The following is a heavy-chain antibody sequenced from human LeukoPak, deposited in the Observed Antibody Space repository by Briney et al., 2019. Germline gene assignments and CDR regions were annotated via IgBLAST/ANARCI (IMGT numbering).Heavy chain of an antibody. CDR2: ISSSGSTI. V-gene: IGHV3-48*03. J-gene: IGHJ4*02. CDR3: ARSYYDSSGLV. Sequence: VGSLRLSCAASGFTFSSYEMNWVRQAPGKGLEWVSYISSSGSTIYYADSVKGRFTISRDNAKNSLYLQMNSLRAEDTAVYYCARSYYDSSGLVWGQGTLVTVSS. D-gene: IGHD3-22*01. CDR1: GFTFSSYE.